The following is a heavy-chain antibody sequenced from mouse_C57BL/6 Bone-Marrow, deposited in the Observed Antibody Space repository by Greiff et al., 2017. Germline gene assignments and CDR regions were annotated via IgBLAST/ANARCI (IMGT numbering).Heavy chain of an antibody. CDR1: GYSLTSYW. J-gene: IGHJ1*03. Sequence: VQLQQPGPGLVRPGTSVSLSCTASGYSLTSYWVHWVKQRPGQGLEWIGVIEPSGSYTNYKPKIKGKGIFTVDTSSSTTYMQLSSLTSDDSAVYYCARGGWYFDVWGRGTAITVTA. CDR2: IEPSGSYT. V-gene: IGHV1-59*01. CDR3: ARGGWYFDV.